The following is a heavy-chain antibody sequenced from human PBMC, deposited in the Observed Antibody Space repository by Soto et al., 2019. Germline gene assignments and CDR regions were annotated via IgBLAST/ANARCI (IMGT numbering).Heavy chain of an antibody. CDR3: ARDLNVYGDIDK. D-gene: IGHD2-21*02. V-gene: IGHV4-31*03. J-gene: IGHJ4*02. CDR1: GGSISSGGYY. CDR2: VYYSGAT. Sequence: QVQLQESCPELVKPSQTLSLTCTVSGGSISSGGYYWTWIHQHPGKGLEWLGYVYYSGATYYNPSLQSRVTMSVHTSKNQFSLKLSSVTAADTAVYSCARDLNVYGDIDKWGQGTLVTVSS.